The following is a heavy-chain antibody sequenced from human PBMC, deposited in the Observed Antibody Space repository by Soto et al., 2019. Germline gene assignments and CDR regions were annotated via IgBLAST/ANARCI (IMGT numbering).Heavy chain of an antibody. CDR2: IHYSGST. D-gene: IGHD2-21*01. V-gene: IGHV4-61*01. CDR3: TRGGDAYKNGH. J-gene: IGHJ4*02. CDR1: DGSVSIGTYY. Sequence: QVQLQESGPGLVKPSETLSLTCTVPDGSVSIGTYYWSWIRQPPGKGLEWIGFIHYSGSTNYNPSLKSRVTMSVDTAKNQFSLKLNSVNAADTAVYYCTRGGDAYKNGHWGQGTLVTVSS.